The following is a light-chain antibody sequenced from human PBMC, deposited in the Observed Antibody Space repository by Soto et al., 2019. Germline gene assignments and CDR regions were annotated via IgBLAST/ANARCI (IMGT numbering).Light chain of an antibody. CDR1: QSVSSSY. J-gene: IGKJ1*01. CDR3: QEYGSSRT. Sequence: EIVLTQSPCTLSLSPGDRATFSCRTSQSVSSSYLAWYQQKPGQAPRLLIYGASSRATGIPDRFSGSWSGTDFTLTINRLEPEDFAVYYCQEYGSSRTFGQGTKVEIK. V-gene: IGKV3-20*01. CDR2: GAS.